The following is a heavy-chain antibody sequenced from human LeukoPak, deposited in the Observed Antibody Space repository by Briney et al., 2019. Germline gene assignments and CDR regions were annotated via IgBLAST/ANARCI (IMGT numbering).Heavy chain of an antibody. CDR1: GFTFSSYA. V-gene: IGHV3-23*01. CDR2: ISGSGGST. J-gene: IGHJ4*02. CDR3: AKSLKYSSSWYYVDY. Sequence: AGGSLRLSCAASGFTFSSYAMSWVRQAPGKGLEWVSAISGSGGSTYYADSVKGRFTISRDNSKSTLYLQMNSLRAEDTAVYYCAKSLKYSSSWYYVDYWGQGTLVTVSS. D-gene: IGHD6-13*01.